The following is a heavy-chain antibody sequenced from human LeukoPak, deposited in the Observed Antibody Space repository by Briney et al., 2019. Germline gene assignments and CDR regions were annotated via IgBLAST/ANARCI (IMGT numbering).Heavy chain of an antibody. CDR2: IRHDGSIK. J-gene: IGHJ6*02. CDR3: APGQYCSSTSCYYYYYGMDV. V-gene: IGHV3-30*02. CDR1: GFIFSTYG. Sequence: GGSLRLSCAASGFIFSTYGMYWVRQAPGKGLEWVAFIRHDGSIKNYADSVKGRSTISRDNSKNTLYLQMNSLRAEDTAVYYRAPGQYCSSTSCYYYYYGMDVWGQGTTVTVSS. D-gene: IGHD2-2*01.